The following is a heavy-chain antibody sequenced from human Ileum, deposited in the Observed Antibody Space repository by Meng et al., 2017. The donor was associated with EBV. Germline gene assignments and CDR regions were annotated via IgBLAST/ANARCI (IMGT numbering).Heavy chain of an antibody. CDR1: NGSVSSYGYY. Sequence: QVQLQESGPGRVKPSETLSLTCSVSNGSVSSYGYYWTWIRQPPGKGLEWIGYMSYTGSTNYKSTLKSRVTISVDKSKNQFSLKLSSVTAADTAVYYCARERGGGDRGIQWGQGTPVTVSS. CDR2: MSYTGST. CDR3: ARERGGGDRGIQ. V-gene: IGHV4-61*08. D-gene: IGHD2-21*02. J-gene: IGHJ4*02.